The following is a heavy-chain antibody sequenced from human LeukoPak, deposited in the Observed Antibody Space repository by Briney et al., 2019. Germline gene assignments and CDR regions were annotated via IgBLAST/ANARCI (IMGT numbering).Heavy chain of an antibody. V-gene: IGHV4-34*01. CDR2: INHSGST. CDR3: ARGLLYSSSWYRRWFDP. D-gene: IGHD6-13*01. CDR1: GGSFSGYY. J-gene: IGHJ5*02. Sequence: SETLSLTCAVYGGSFSGYYWSWIRQPPGKGLEWIGEINHSGSTNYSPSLKSRVTISVDTSKNQFSLKLSSVTAADTAVYYCARGLLYSSSWYRRWFDPWGQGTLVTVSS.